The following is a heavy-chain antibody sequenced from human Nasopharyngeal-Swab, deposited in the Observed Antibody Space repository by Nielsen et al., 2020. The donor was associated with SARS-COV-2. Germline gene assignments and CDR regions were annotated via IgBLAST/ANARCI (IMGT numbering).Heavy chain of an antibody. J-gene: IGHJ4*02. Sequence: GGSLRLSCAAPGFTFSSYGMHWVRQAPGKGLEWVAVIWYDGTNKYYADSVKGRFTISRDNSKNTLYLQMNSLRAEDTAVYYCARGIAVAGFDYWGQGTLVTVSS. CDR2: IWYDGTNK. CDR1: GFTFSSYG. CDR3: ARGIAVAGFDY. V-gene: IGHV3-33*01. D-gene: IGHD6-19*01.